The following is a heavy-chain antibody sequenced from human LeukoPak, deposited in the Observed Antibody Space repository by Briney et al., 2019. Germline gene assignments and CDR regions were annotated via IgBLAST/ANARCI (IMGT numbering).Heavy chain of an antibody. D-gene: IGHD4-23*01. V-gene: IGHV1-18*01. J-gene: IGHJ4*02. CDR3: ARARTTVVTRDC. Sequence: ASVKVSCKASGYTFTSYGISWVRQAPGQGLEWMGWISAYNGNTNYAQKLQGRVTMTTGTSTSTAYMELRSLRSDDTAVYYCARARTTVVTRDCWGQGTLVTVSS. CDR2: ISAYNGNT. CDR1: GYTFTSYG.